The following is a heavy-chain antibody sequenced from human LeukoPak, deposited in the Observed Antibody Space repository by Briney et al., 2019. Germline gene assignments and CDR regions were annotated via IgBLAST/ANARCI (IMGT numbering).Heavy chain of an antibody. V-gene: IGHV3-15*01. CDR2: IKSKADGGTT. Sequence: GGSLRLSCAASGFTFSNAWMSWVRQAPGKGLEWVGRIKSKADGGTTDFAASVRGRFTISRDDSKHTVFLQLSSLKTEDTAVYYCTSVLKVLITVPAVGGSDYWGQGALVTVSS. J-gene: IGHJ4*02. CDR1: GFTFSNAW. D-gene: IGHD2-21*02. CDR3: TSVLKVLITVPAVGGSDY.